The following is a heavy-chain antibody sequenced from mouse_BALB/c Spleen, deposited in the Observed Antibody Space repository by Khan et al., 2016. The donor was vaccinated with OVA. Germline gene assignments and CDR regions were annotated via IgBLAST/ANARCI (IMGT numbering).Heavy chain of an antibody. CDR3: ARDAGVY. CDR1: GYTFTEYT. Sequence: EVQLQQSGPELVKPGASVKISCKTSGYTFTEYTLHWVKQSHGKSLEWIGVINPKNGVTSYNQKFKGKATLTVDKSSNTAYMEFRSLTSEDSAVYYCARDAGVYWGQGTSVTVSS. V-gene: IGHV1-26*01. CDR2: INPKNGVT. J-gene: IGHJ4*01.